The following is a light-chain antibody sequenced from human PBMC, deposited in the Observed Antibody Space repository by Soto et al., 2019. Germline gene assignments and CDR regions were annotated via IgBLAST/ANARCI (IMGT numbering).Light chain of an antibody. Sequence: QSVLTQPASVSGSPGQPITISCTGTSSDVGGYNFVSWYQQHPGKAPKLMLYNVYDRPSGISHRFSGSRSGNTASLTISGLQAEDEAHYYCNSYTSSSTLVFGGGTKLTVL. CDR1: SSDVGGYNF. V-gene: IGLV2-14*03. CDR2: NVY. J-gene: IGLJ2*01. CDR3: NSYTSSSTLV.